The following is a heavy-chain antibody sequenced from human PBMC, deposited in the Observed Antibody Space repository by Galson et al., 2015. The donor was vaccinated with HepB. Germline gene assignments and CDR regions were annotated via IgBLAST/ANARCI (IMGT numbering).Heavy chain of an antibody. D-gene: IGHD4-17*01. CDR2: ISGSGGST. V-gene: IGHV3-23*01. J-gene: IGHJ4*02. Sequence: SLRLSCAASGFTFSSYAMNWVRQAPGKGLEWVSAISGSGGSTYYADSVKGRFTISRDNSKNTLYLQMNSLRAEDTAVYYCAKDLAVCGDSAPETDYWAQGTLIPVSS. CDR3: AKDLAVCGDSAPETDY. CDR1: GFTFSSYA.